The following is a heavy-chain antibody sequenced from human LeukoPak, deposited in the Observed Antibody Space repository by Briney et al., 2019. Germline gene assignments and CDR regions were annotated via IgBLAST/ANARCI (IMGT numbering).Heavy chain of an antibody. J-gene: IGHJ3*01. CDR2: IVSSETTT. V-gene: IGHV3-48*02. CDR1: GFSVSTYS. CDR3: ARRFDV. Sequence: GGSLRLSCAASGFSVSTYSMNWVRQAPGKGLEWVSNIVSSETTTYYADSVKGRFTISRDNAKNSLFLHVNSLRDEDTAIYYCARRFDVWGQGTTVTVS.